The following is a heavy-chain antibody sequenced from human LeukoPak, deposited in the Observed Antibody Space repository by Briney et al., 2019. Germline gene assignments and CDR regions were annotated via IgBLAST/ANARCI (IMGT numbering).Heavy chain of an antibody. D-gene: IGHD5-12*01. CDR3: AKGSGGYDAFDY. J-gene: IGHJ4*02. CDR2: ISYDGSNK. CDR1: GFTFSSYA. Sequence: PGGSLRLSCAASGFTFSSYAMHWVRQAPGQGLEWVAVISYDGSNKYYADSVKGRFTISRDNSKNTLYLQMNSLRAEDTAVYYCAKGSGGYDAFDYWGQGTLVTVSS. V-gene: IGHV3-30-3*01.